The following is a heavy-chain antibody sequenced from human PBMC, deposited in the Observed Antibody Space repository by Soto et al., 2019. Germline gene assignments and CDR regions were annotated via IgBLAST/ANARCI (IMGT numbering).Heavy chain of an antibody. D-gene: IGHD3-3*01. Sequence: SETLSLTCSVSGDSINSDEYYWGWIRQPPGKGLEWIGSIYFRGNTYYNPSLQTRVTISLDESKSQFSLKLNSVTAADSAVYYCARGRPIFGVVISYYYYYYMDVWGKGTTVTVSS. CDR2: IYFRGNT. CDR3: ARGRPIFGVVISYYYYYYMDV. V-gene: IGHV4-39*01. CDR1: GDSINSDEYY. J-gene: IGHJ6*03.